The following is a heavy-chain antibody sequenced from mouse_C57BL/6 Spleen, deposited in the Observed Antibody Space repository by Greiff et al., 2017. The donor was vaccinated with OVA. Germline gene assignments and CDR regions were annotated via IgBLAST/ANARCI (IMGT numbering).Heavy chain of an antibody. CDR3: APYGYGSTYFDY. J-gene: IGHJ2*01. CDR2: IDPEDGDT. CDR1: GFNFTDYY. Sequence: VQLQQSGAELVKPGASVKLSCTASGFNFTDYYMHWVKQRPEQGLEWIGRIDPEDGDTKYAPKFKGKATITADTSSNTAYLQLSSLTSEDTAVYDGAPYGYGSTYFDYWGQGTTLTVSS. V-gene: IGHV14-2*01. D-gene: IGHD1-1*01.